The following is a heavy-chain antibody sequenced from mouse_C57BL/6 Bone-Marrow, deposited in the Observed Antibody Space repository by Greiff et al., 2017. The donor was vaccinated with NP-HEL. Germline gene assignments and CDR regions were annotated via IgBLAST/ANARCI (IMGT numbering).Heavy chain of an antibody. CDR3: ARRPYWDYYAMDY. CDR1: GYSFTSYY. D-gene: IGHD2-10*01. V-gene: IGHV1-66*01. CDR2: IYPGSGNT. J-gene: IGHJ4*01. Sequence: QVQLQQSGPELVKPGASVKISCKASGYSFTSYYIHWVKQRPGQGLEWIGWIYPGSGNTKYNEKFKGKATLTADTSSSTAYMQLSSLTSEDSAVYYCARRPYWDYYAMDYWGQGTSVTVSS.